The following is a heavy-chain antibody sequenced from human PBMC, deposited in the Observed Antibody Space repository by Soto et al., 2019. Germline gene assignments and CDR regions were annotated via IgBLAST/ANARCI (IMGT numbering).Heavy chain of an antibody. CDR2: IYYSVST. CDR3: ARHEAPHQTLLAGMDV. D-gene: IGHD1-26*01. V-gene: IGHV4-39*01. J-gene: IGHJ6*04. Sequence: SETLSLTCTVSGGSISSSSYYWGWILHPPGKGLEWIGSIYYSVSTYYNPSLKSRVTISVDTSKNHFSLKLSSVTAADTAVYYCARHEAPHQTLLAGMDVWGKGTTVNVSP. CDR1: GGSISSSSYY.